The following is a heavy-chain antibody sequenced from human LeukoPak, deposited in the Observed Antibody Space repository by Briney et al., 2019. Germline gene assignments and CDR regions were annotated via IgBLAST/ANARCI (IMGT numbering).Heavy chain of an antibody. J-gene: IGHJ3*02. CDR3: AKTKVGTGLDALDI. V-gene: IGHV3-30-3*02. CDR2: ILYDGSNK. D-gene: IGHD2-21*02. Sequence: GGPLRLSCAASGFTFSSYAMHWVRQAAGRGLEWVAVILYDGSNKFYADSVKGRFTISRDNSKNTLYLQMNSLRAEDTAVYYCAKTKVGTGLDALDIWGQGTMVTVSS. CDR1: GFTFSSYA.